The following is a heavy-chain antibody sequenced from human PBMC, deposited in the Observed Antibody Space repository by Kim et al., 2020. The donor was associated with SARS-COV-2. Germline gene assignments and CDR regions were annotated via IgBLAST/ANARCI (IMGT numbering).Heavy chain of an antibody. CDR3: ARDWIVQAAIIGYYYYGMDV. V-gene: IGHV3-33*01. J-gene: IGHJ6*02. CDR2: IWYDGSNK. D-gene: IGHD2-2*02. Sequence: GGSLRLSCAASGFTFSSYGMHWVRQAPGKGLEWVAVIWYDGSNKYYADSVKGRFTISRDNSKNTLYLQMNSLRAEDTAVYYCARDWIVQAAIIGYYYYGMDVWGQGTTVTVSS. CDR1: GFTFSSYG.